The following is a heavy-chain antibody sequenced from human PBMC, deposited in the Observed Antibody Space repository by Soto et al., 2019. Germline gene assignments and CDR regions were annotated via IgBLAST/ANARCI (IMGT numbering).Heavy chain of an antibody. CDR2: INWNSLSI. V-gene: IGHV3-9*01. J-gene: IGHJ2*01. Sequence: EVQLVESGGGLGQPGRSLRLSCVASGFTCDDFAMHWVRQAPGKGLEWVAGINWNSLSIDYADSVKGRFTISRDNAKKSIFLQLNNLTSEDTALYYCAKDRRAMNWYFDIWGRGTRVTVSS. CDR1: GFTCDDFA. CDR3: AKDRRAMNWYFDI.